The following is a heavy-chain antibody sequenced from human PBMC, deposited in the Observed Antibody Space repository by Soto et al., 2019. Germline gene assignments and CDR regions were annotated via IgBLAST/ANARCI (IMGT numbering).Heavy chain of an antibody. V-gene: IGHV4-30-2*01. CDR1: CSPITCCDYS. CDR2: IFHGGST. D-gene: IGHD2-2*01. CDR3: ARGRVVVPAAVMFNCLDP. J-gene: IGHJ5*02. Sequence: SETLSLTCAISCSPITCCDYSCNCILQPPLNGLEWIGYIFHGGSTYYNPSLRSRVTISVDRSRTQFSLKMSSVTAADTAVYYCARGRVVVPAAVMFNCLDPWGQRALVTVSS.